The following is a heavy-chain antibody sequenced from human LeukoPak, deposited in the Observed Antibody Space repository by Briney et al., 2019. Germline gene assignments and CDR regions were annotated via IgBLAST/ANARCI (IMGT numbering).Heavy chain of an antibody. CDR3: ARTGTAARSFDY. J-gene: IGHJ4*02. Sequence: PSETLSLTCTVSGGSISRSSYYLGWIRQPPGKGLEWIGSIYYSGSTYYNPSLKSRVTISVDTSRNQFSLKLSSVTAADTAVYYCARTGTAARSFDYWGQGTLVTVSS. V-gene: IGHV4-39*01. CDR2: IYYSGST. D-gene: IGHD6-6*01. CDR1: GGSISRSSYY.